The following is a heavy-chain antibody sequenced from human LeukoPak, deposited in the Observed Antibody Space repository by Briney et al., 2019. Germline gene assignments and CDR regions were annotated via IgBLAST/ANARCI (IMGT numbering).Heavy chain of an antibody. J-gene: IGHJ5*02. V-gene: IGHV1-18*01. Sequence: ASVKVSCKASGYTFTNYGITWVRQAPGQGLEWMGWFSPYNGNTNSAQKLQGRVTMTTDTSTNTAYMELRGLRSDDTAVYYCARKMGVQQQPRYGIWFDPWGQGTLVTVSS. CDR3: ARKMGVQQQPRYGIWFDP. CDR1: GYTFTNYG. CDR2: FSPYNGNT. D-gene: IGHD1/OR15-1a*01.